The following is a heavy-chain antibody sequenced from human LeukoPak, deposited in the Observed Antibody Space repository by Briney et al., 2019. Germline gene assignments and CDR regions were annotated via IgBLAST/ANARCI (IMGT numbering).Heavy chain of an antibody. CDR1: GFTFSSYG. Sequence: GGSLRLSCAASGFTFSSYGMHWVRQAPGKGLEWVAVISYDGSNKYYADSVKGRFTISRDNSKNTLYLQMNSLRAEDTAVYYCAKDRGFWSGYGVFDYWGQATLVTVSS. V-gene: IGHV3-30*18. J-gene: IGHJ4*02. CDR3: AKDRGFWSGYGVFDY. CDR2: ISYDGSNK. D-gene: IGHD3-3*01.